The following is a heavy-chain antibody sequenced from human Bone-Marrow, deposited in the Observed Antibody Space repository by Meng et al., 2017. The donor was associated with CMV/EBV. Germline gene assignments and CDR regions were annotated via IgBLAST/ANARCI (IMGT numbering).Heavy chain of an antibody. CDR3: ARDDVWL. D-gene: IGHD5-12*01. CDR1: GFTFSSYS. J-gene: IGHJ4*02. Sequence: GESLKISCAASGFTFSSYSMNWVRQAPGKGLEWVSSISSSSSYIYYADSVKGRFTISRDNSKNTLYLQMNSLRAEDTAVYYCARDDVWLWGQGALVTVSS. CDR2: ISSSSSYI. V-gene: IGHV3-21*01.